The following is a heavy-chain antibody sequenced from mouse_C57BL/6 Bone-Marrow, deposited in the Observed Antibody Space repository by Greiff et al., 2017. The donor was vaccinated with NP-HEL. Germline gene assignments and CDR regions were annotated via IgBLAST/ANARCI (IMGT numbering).Heavy chain of an antibody. CDR2: IDPSASYT. CDR3: AREGRPYYAMDY. CDR1: GYTFTSYW. V-gene: IGHV1-50*01. Sequence: VQLQQPGAELVKPGASVKLSCKASGYTFTSYWMQWVKQRPGQGLEWIGEIDPSASYTNYNKKFKGKATLTVDTSSSTAYMQLSSLTSEDSAVYYGAREGRPYYAMDYWGQGTSVTVSS. J-gene: IGHJ4*01. D-gene: IGHD3-3*01.